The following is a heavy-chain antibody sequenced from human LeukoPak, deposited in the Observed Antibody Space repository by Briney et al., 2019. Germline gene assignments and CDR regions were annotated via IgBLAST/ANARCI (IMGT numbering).Heavy chain of an antibody. J-gene: IGHJ4*02. D-gene: IGHD2-15*01. Sequence: GGTLRLSCAASGFTFSSYAMSWVRQAPGKGLEWVSAISGSGGSTYYADSVKGRFTISRDNSKNTLYLQMNSLRAEDTAVYYCAKRKVVVAATRRSYLFDYWGQGTLVTVSS. CDR2: ISGSGGST. V-gene: IGHV3-23*01. CDR1: GFTFSSYA. CDR3: AKRKVVVAATRRSYLFDY.